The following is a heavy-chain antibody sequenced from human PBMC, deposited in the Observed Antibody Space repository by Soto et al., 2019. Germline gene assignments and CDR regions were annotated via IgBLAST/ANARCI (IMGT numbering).Heavy chain of an antibody. V-gene: IGHV4-31*03. CDR2: IYYSGST. D-gene: IGHD3-22*01. CDR3: ARVRREYDTSGPVDY. CDR1: GGSISSGGYY. J-gene: IGHJ4*02. Sequence: SETLSLTCTVSGGSISSGGYYWSWIRQHPGKGLEWIGYIYYSGSTYYNPSLKSRVTMSVDTSKNQFSLKLNSVTAADTAVYFCARVRREYDTSGPVDYWGQGTLVTVS.